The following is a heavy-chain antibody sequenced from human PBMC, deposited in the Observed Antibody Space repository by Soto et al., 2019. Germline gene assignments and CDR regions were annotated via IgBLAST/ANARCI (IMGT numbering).Heavy chain of an antibody. CDR3: SAYSSGWFYYGMDV. CDR1: GFAFSKAW. V-gene: IGHV3-15*07. J-gene: IGHJ6*02. CDR2: IKSKTDGGTT. D-gene: IGHD6-19*01. Sequence: EVQLVESGGGLVEPGGSLRLSCAASGFAFSKAWMNWVRQAPGKGLEWVGRIKSKTDGGTTDYAAHVSGKFTISRDDSKNTLYLQMNSLKIEDTSTYYCSAYSSGWFYYGMDVWGQGTTVTVSS.